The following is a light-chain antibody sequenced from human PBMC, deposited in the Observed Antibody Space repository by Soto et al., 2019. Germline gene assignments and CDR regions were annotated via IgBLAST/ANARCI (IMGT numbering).Light chain of an antibody. V-gene: IGLV1-47*01. CDR3: ATWDDSLSGRV. Sequence: QSVLTRPPSASETPGQRVTISCSGSSSNIGSNYVCWYQQLPGTAPKLLIYRNNQRPSGVPDRFSGSKSDTSASLAISGLRSEDEADYYCATWDDSLSGRVFGGGTKVTVL. CDR2: RNN. J-gene: IGLJ3*02. CDR1: SSNIGSNY.